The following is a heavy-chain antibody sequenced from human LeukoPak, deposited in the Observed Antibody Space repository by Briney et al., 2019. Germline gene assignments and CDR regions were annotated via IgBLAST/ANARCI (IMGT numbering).Heavy chain of an antibody. CDR2: MYHSGST. V-gene: IGHV4-38-2*02. CDR1: GYSISSGHY. J-gene: IGHJ4*02. CDR3: ARDPLDS. Sequence: SETLSLTCTVSGYSISSGHYWGWIRQPPGQGLEWIGSMYHSGSTYYNPSLKSRVTISVDTSKNQFSLKLRSVTAADTAMYYCARDPLDSWGQGNLVTVSS.